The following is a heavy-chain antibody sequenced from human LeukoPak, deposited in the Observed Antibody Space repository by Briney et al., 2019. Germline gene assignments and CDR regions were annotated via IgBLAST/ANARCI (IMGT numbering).Heavy chain of an antibody. CDR2: ISGSGDKI. Sequence: GGSLRLSCAASGFTFSSYAMSWVRQAPGKGLEWVSVISGSGDKIYYADSVKGRFTTSRDNAKNTLYLLMNSLRAEDTAVYYCAKVADTSGYYYSDYWGQGTLVTVSS. CDR1: GFTFSSYA. D-gene: IGHD3-22*01. J-gene: IGHJ4*02. CDR3: AKVADTSGYYYSDY. V-gene: IGHV3-23*01.